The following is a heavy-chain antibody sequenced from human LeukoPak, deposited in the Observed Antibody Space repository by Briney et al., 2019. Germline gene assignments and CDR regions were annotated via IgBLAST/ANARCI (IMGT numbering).Heavy chain of an antibody. CDR3: ARVSTYQYYYYMDA. CDR1: GFTFSDYY. V-gene: IGHV3-11*01. Sequence: PGGSLRLSCTASGFTFSDYYMSWIRQAPGKGLEWVSYISTSGKTIYYADSVKGRFTISRDNAKNSLYLQINSLRAEDTAVYYCARVSTYQYYYYMDAWGKGTTVTVSS. J-gene: IGHJ6*03. D-gene: IGHD2-2*01. CDR2: ISTSGKTI.